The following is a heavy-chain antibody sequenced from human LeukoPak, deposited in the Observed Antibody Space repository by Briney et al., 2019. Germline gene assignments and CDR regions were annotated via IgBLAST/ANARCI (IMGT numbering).Heavy chain of an antibody. J-gene: IGHJ4*02. V-gene: IGHV3-23*01. CDR2: ISGSGDST. D-gene: IGHD6-13*01. CDR1: GFTFSSYA. CDR3: AKGIAATGNSQIFDY. Sequence: GGSLRLSCAASGFTFSSYAMSWVRQAPGKGLEWVSVISGSGDSTFYADSVKGRVTISRDNSKNTLYLQMNSLRAEDTAVYYCAKGIAATGNSQIFDYWGQGTLATVSS.